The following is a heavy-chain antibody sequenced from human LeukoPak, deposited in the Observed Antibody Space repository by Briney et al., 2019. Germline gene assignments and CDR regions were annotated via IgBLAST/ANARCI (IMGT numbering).Heavy chain of an antibody. V-gene: IGHV4-61*01. CDR1: GGSVSSGSYY. J-gene: IGHJ3*02. CDR2: IYYGGST. CDR3: ARDGSYYDSYSYAFDI. D-gene: IGHD1-26*01. Sequence: SETLSLTCTVSGGSVSSGSYYWSWIRQPPGKGLEWIGYIYYGGSTNYNPSLKSRVTISVDTSKNQFSLKLSSVTAADTAVYYCARDGSYYDSYSYAFDIWGQGTMVTVSS.